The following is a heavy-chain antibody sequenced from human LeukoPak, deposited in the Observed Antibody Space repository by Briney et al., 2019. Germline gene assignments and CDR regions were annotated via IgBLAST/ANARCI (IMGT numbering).Heavy chain of an antibody. CDR1: GFTFSDYY. Sequence: AGGSLRLSCAASGFTFSDYYMSWIRQAPGKGLEWVSYISSSGSTIYYADSVKGRFTISRDNAENSLYLQMNSLRAEDTAVYYCARKVYSGSYLNWFDPWGQGTLVTVSS. J-gene: IGHJ5*02. CDR2: ISSSGSTI. D-gene: IGHD1-26*01. CDR3: ARKVYSGSYLNWFDP. V-gene: IGHV3-11*01.